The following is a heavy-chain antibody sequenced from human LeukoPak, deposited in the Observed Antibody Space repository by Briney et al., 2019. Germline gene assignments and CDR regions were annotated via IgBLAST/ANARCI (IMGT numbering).Heavy chain of an antibody. CDR3: ARGWGFYYYYYYMDV. V-gene: IGHV3-20*04. J-gene: IGHJ6*03. D-gene: IGHD7-27*01. CDR2: ISGNGDNT. CDR1: GFNFGDYG. Sequence: GGSLRLSCAASGFNFGDYGMSWVRQAPGKGLEWVSGISGNGDNTAYADSVKGRFTISRDNAKNSLYLQMNSLRAEDTALYYCARGWGFYYYYYYMDVWGKGTTVTVSS.